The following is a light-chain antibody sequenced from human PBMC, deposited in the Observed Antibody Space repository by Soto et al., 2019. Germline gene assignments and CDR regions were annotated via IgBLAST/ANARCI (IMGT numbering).Light chain of an antibody. V-gene: IGKV3-20*01. CDR3: QRYGNSPLST. CDR1: QSGCSVN. Sequence: ILLTQTPCTLSLSPGERATRSCSSSQSGCSVNLAWYQQKPGQAPRLLIYGESKRAIGIPDRFSCSGSGTDFTLTISRLEPEDFAVYYCQRYGNSPLSTFGQGTRLEI. CDR2: GES. J-gene: IGKJ5*01.